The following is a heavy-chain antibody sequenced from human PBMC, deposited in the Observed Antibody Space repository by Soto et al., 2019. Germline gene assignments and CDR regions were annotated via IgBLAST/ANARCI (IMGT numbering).Heavy chain of an antibody. CDR2: ISYDGTNK. V-gene: IGHV3-30*03. J-gene: IGHJ4*02. Sequence: QVQLVESGGGVVQPGRSLRLACAASGFTFSNYAMHWVRQAPGKGLEWVAVISYDGTNKYYADSVKGRFTISRDSSKSTLYLQMTSLRADDTAVYYCARRAITMILEEYSFDYWCQGALVPVSS. D-gene: IGHD3-22*01. CDR3: ARRAITMILEEYSFDY. CDR1: GFTFSNYA.